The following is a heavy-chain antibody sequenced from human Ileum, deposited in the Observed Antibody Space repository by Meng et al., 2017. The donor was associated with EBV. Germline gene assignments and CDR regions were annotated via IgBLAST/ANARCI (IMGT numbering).Heavy chain of an antibody. Sequence: QVQSVQSGDGGMKRVASVMVSCTVSRSVFTSYGMGWVRQAPGQGPEWMGWISPYKANTKYAQKFQDRVTMTADTFAITGYMELRSLRSDETAVYYCARDGIGIDSRAGWLDTWGQGILVTVSS. CDR3: ARDGIGIDSRAGWLDT. D-gene: IGHD1-1*01. CDR1: RSVFTSYG. J-gene: IGHJ5*02. V-gene: IGHV1-18*01. CDR2: ISPYKANT.